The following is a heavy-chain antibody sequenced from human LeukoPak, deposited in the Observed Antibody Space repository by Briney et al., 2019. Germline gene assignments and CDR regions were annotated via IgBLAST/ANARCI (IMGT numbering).Heavy chain of an antibody. Sequence: GGSLRLSCAASGFTLGTHAMTWVRQAPGKGLEWVSGMSGRGDTPYYPDSVKGRFTISRDNSKNTLFLQMNSLRAEDTAVYYCAKLAGIRGWFVYYFDYWGQGTLVTVS. CDR2: MSGRGDTP. J-gene: IGHJ4*02. CDR1: GFTLGTHA. D-gene: IGHD6-19*01. V-gene: IGHV3-23*01. CDR3: AKLAGIRGWFVYYFDY.